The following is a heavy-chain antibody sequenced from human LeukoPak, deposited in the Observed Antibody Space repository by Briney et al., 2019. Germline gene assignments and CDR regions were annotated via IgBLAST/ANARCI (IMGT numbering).Heavy chain of an antibody. Sequence: GGSLRLSCAASGFTFSGSAMHWVRQASGKGLEWVGRIRSKANGYTAAYGASVKGRFTISRDDSQRATYVQMNSLKIEDTAVYYCTRLAGGDAFDIWGPGTMVTVSS. D-gene: IGHD2-15*01. CDR2: IRSKANGYTA. V-gene: IGHV3-73*01. J-gene: IGHJ3*02. CDR1: GFTFSGSA. CDR3: TRLAGGDAFDI.